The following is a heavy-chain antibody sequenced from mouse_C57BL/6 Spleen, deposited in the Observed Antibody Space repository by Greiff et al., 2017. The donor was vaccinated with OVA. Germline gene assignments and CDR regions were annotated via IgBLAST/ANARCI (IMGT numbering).Heavy chain of an antibody. CDR3: ARKSSNWALDY. D-gene: IGHD4-1*01. CDR2: IYPGDGDT. J-gene: IGHJ2*01. CDR1: GYAFSSSW. V-gene: IGHV1-82*01. Sequence: QVQLQQSGPELVKPGASVKISCKASGYAFSSSWMNWVKQRPGKGLEWIGRIYPGDGDTNYNGKFKGKATLTADKSSSTAYMQLSSLTSEDSAVYFCARKSSNWALDYWGQGTTLTVSS.